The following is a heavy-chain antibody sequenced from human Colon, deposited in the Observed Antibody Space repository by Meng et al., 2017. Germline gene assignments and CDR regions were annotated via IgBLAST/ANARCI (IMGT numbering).Heavy chain of an antibody. CDR3: ARDGSGRVAWFDP. Sequence: LRGSGPGLVPRAQTRSLTCTVSAGCSSIGGFYWSWSRQYPGKGLEWIVYIYDSGSNNYNPSLKRRVTISVDTSMNQFSLKLSSVPAADTAVYYCARDGSGRVAWFDPWGQGTLVTVSS. D-gene: IGHD3-10*01. V-gene: IGHV4-31*03. J-gene: IGHJ5*02. CDR2: IYDSGSN. CDR1: AGCSSIGGFY.